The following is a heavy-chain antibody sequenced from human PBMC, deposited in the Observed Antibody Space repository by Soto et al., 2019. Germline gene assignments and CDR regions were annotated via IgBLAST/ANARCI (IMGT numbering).Heavy chain of an antibody. Sequence: PGGSLRLSCAASGFTFRNYGMNWVRQAPGRGLEWVSYIGIGSSTKYYADSVKGRFTISRDNAKNALYLQMNSLRAEDTAVYYCARDQLYYNFISCRALNAFDVWGQGTMVTVSS. CDR3: ARDQLYYNFISCRALNAFDV. CDR2: IGIGSSTK. V-gene: IGHV3-48*01. J-gene: IGHJ3*01. D-gene: IGHD3-3*01. CDR1: GFTFRNYG.